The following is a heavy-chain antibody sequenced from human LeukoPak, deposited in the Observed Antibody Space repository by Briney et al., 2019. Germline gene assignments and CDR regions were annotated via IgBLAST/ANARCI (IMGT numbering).Heavy chain of an antibody. CDR3: ALDNGY. D-gene: IGHD1-1*01. J-gene: IGHJ4*02. CDR1: GFTFSSYA. Sequence: GGSLRPSCAASGFTFSSYAMHWVRQAPGKGLEWVAVISYDGSNKYYADSVKGRFTISRDNSKNTLYLQMNSLRAEDTAVYYCALDNGYWGQGTLVTVSS. CDR2: ISYDGSNK. V-gene: IGHV3-30*01.